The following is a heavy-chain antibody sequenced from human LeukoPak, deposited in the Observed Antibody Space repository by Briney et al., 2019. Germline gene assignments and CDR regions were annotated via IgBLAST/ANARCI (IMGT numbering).Heavy chain of an antibody. Sequence: SETLSLTCGVDGGSFSGYYWNWIRQPPGKGLEWIGEINHSGSTNYNPSLKRRVTISVDTSKNQFSLKLSSVTAADTAVYYCARSRRTSCYQSWGQGTLVTVSS. J-gene: IGHJ4*02. D-gene: IGHD2-2*01. V-gene: IGHV4-34*01. CDR1: GGSFSGYY. CDR2: INHSGST. CDR3: ARSRRTSCYQS.